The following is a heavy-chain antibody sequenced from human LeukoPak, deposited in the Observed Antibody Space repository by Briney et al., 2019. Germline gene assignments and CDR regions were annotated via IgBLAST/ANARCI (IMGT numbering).Heavy chain of an antibody. D-gene: IGHD1/OR15-1a*01. CDR2: IPFDGTTT. V-gene: IGHV3-30-3*01. J-gene: IGHJ4*02. Sequence: GRSLRLSCAASGFTFSHYVMHWVRQAPGKGLEWVSVIPFDGTTTNYADSVKGRLTISRDDSKNTLYLQMNSLRAEDPAVYYCSRLNNGDFWGQGTLVTVPS. CDR1: GFTFSHYV. CDR3: SRLNNGDF.